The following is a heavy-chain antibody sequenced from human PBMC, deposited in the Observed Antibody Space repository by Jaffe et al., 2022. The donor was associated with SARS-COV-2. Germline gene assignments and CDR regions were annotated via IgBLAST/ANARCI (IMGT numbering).Heavy chain of an antibody. CDR1: GYTFTSYY. CDR3: ARDGAEISIVVVPAAHDAFDI. CDR2: INPSGGST. V-gene: IGHV1-46*01. Sequence: QVQLVQSGAEVKKPGASVKVSCKASGYTFTSYYMHWVRQAPGQGLEWMGIINPSGGSTSYAQKFQGRVTMTRDTSTSTVYMELSSLRSEDTAVYYCARDGAEISIVVVPAAHDAFDIWGQGTMVTVSS. J-gene: IGHJ3*02. D-gene: IGHD2-2*01.